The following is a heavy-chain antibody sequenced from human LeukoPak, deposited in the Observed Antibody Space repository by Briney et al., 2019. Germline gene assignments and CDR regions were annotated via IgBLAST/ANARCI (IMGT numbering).Heavy chain of an antibody. V-gene: IGHV5-51*01. J-gene: IGHJ6*02. D-gene: IGHD4-17*01. CDR1: GYSFTSYW. Sequence: GESLKISCKGSGYSFTSYWIGWVRQMPGKGLEWMRIIYPGDSDTRYSPSFQGQVTISADKSISTAYLQWSSLKASDTAMNYCARSTTVTTPRGYYYGMDVWGQGTTVTVSS. CDR3: ARSTTVTTPRGYYYGMDV. CDR2: IYPGDSDT.